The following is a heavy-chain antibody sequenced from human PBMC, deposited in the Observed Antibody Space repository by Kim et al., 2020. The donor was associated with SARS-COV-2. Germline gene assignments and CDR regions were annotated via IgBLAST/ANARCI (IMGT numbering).Heavy chain of an antibody. CDR1: GGSFSGCY. Sequence: SETLSLTCAVYGGSFSGCYCSWIRQPPGKGLEWIGEINHSGSTNYNPSLKSRVTISVDTSKNQFSLKLSSVTAADTAVYYCARGRGIDYWGQGTLVTVSS. V-gene: IGHV4-34*01. CDR3: ARGRGIDY. J-gene: IGHJ4*02. CDR2: INHSGST.